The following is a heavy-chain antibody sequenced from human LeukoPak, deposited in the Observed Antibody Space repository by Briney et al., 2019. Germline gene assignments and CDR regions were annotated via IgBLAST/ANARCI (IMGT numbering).Heavy chain of an antibody. V-gene: IGHV3-33*08. CDR1: GFIFRDYA. CDR2: IWSDGSKK. Sequence: GSLRLSCVVSGFIFRDYAMSWVRQAPGKGLEWVAVIWSDGSKKYYADSVKGRFTVSRDDSKSTLYLQMNSLRVEDTALYFCARDDDTSSHYSRFDYWGQGTLVTVSS. D-gene: IGHD3-22*01. CDR3: ARDDDTSSHYSRFDY. J-gene: IGHJ4*02.